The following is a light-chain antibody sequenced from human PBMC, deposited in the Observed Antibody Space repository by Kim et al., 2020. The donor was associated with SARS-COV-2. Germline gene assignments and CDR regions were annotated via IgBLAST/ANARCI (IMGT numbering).Light chain of an antibody. V-gene: IGLV7-43*01. Sequence: TLTCASSTGAVTSGYYPNWLQQKPGQAPRPLIYSTSNRHSWTPARFSGSLLGGKAALTLSGVQPEDEAEYYCLLYYGGTRVLGTGTKVTVL. CDR2: STS. J-gene: IGLJ1*01. CDR1: TGAVTSGYY. CDR3: LLYYGGTRV.